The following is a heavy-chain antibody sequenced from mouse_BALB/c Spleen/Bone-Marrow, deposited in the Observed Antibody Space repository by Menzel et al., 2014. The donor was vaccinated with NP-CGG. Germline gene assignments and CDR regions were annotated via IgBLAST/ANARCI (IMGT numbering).Heavy chain of an antibody. V-gene: IGHV1-4*01. J-gene: IGHJ4*01. CDR2: INPTSGYA. D-gene: IGHD2-3*01. CDR1: GYTFTGYT. CDR3: ARSMIVYFAMDY. Sequence: QVQLQQSGAELARPGASVKMSCKASGYTFTGYTIHWVKQRPGQGLEWIGYINPTSGYANYNRKFKDKATLTADKSSGTAYMQLSSLTSEDSAVFYCARSMIVYFAMDYWGQGTSVTVSS.